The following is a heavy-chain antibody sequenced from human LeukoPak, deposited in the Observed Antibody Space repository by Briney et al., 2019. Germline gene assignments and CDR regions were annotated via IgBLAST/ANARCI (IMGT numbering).Heavy chain of an antibody. V-gene: IGHV4-59*01. CDR3: ARTNQISETAFDI. D-gene: IGHD1-14*01. CDR1: SGSISNYY. CDR2: ILSSGST. J-gene: IGHJ3*02. Sequence: SETLSLTCSVSSGSISNYYWSWIRQSPGKGLEWIGYILSSGSTNYNPSVKSRVTISVDTSRNQFSLRLRSVTAADTAVYYCARTNQISETAFDIWGQGTMVIVSS.